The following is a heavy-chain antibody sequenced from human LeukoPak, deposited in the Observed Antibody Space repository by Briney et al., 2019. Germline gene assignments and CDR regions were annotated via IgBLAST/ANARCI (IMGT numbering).Heavy chain of an antibody. J-gene: IGHJ4*02. CDR1: GFTFSSYW. CDR3: AREDGDYALDY. V-gene: IGHV3-30-3*01. CDR2: ISYDGSNK. D-gene: IGHD4-17*01. Sequence: GGSLRLSCAASGFTFSSYWMNWVRQAPGKGLEWVAVISYDGSNKYYADSVKGRFTISRDNSKNTLYLQMNSLRAEDTAVYYCAREDGDYALDYWGQGTLVTVSS.